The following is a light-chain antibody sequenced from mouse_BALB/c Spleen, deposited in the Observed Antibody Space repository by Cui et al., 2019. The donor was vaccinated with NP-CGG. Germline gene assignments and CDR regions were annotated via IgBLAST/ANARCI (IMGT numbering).Light chain of an antibody. Sequence: QAVVTQESALTTSPGEKVTLTFRPSTGAVTTSNYANWVQEKPDHLFTGLIGGTNNRAPGVPARFSGSLIGDKAALTITGAQTEDEAIYFCALWYSNHWVFGGGTKLTVL. V-gene: IGLV1*01. CDR3: ALWYSNHWV. J-gene: IGLJ1*01. CDR1: TGAVTTSNY. CDR2: GTN.